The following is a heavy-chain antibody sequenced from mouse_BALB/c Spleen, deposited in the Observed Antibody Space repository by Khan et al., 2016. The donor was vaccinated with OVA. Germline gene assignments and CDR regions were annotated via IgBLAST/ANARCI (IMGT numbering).Heavy chain of an antibody. V-gene: IGHV1-9*01. Sequence: QVQLKESGAELMKPGASVKISCKATGYTFSSYWIEWVKQRPGHGLEWIGEILPGRGSTNYNEKVKGKATFTADTSSNTAYMQLSSLTSEDSAVYYCATERFAYWGQGTLVTVSA. J-gene: IGHJ3*01. CDR2: ILPGRGST. CDR1: GYTFSSYW. CDR3: ATERFAY.